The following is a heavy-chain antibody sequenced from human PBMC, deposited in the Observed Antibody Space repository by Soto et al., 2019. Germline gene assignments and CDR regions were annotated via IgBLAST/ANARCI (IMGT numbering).Heavy chain of an antibody. V-gene: IGHV3-23*01. CDR3: AKDRYGDSGGSDY. D-gene: IGHD4-17*01. J-gene: IGHJ4*02. Sequence: EVQLLESGGGLVQPGGSLRLSCAASGFTFSTYAMIWVRQAPGKGLEWVSVITGSGGSTYYADSVKGRFTISRDTSKNTLFPQMNSLRAENAAVYYCAKDRYGDSGGSDYWGQGTMVTVSS. CDR1: GFTFSTYA. CDR2: ITGSGGST.